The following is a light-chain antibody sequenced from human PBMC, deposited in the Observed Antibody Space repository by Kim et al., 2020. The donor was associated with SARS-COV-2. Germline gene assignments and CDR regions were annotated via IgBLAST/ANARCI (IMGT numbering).Light chain of an antibody. J-gene: IGKJ4*01. Sequence: SPGERATLSCRASQSVSSSYLAWYQHKPGQAPRLLISGVSRRATGIPDRFSGSGSGTDFTLTISRLEPEDFAAYYCQHYGSSPLSFGGGTKVDIK. CDR1: QSVSSSY. CDR2: GVS. CDR3: QHYGSSPLS. V-gene: IGKV3-20*01.